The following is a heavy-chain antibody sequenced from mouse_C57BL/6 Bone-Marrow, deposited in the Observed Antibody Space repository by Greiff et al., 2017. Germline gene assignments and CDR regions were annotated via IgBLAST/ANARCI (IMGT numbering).Heavy chain of an antibody. V-gene: IGHV1-22*01. J-gene: IGHJ1*03. CDR1: GYTFTDYN. CDR3: ANRGGYYRYFDV. CDR2: INPNNGGT. Sequence: EVQLQQSGPELVKPGASVKMSCKASGYTFTDYNMHWVKQSHGKSLEWIGYINPNNGGTSYNQKFKGKATLTVNKSSSTAYMELRSLTSEDSAVYYCANRGGYYRYFDVWGTGTTVTVSS. D-gene: IGHD1-1*02.